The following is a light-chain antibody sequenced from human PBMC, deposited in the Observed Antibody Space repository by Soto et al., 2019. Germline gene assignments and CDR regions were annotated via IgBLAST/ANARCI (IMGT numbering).Light chain of an antibody. CDR3: NSYKSSPTGYV. Sequence: QSALTQPASVSGSPGQSITISCTGTSSDIGGYDYVYWYQQHPGKAPKLMIYEVSNRPSGVSNRFSGSKSGNTASLTISGLQAEDEADYYCNSYKSSPTGYVFGSGTKVTVL. V-gene: IGLV2-14*01. CDR1: SSDIGGYDY. CDR2: EVS. J-gene: IGLJ1*01.